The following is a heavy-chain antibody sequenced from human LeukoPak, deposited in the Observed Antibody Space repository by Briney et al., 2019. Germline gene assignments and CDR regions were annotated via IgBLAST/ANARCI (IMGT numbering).Heavy chain of an antibody. CDR2: IGTAGDT. Sequence: GGSLRLSRAASGFTFSSYDMHWVRHATGKGLEWVSAIGTAGDTYYPGSVKGRFTISRENAKNSLYLQMNSLRAGDTAVYYCARALPGGYFDYWGQGTLVTVSS. D-gene: IGHD1-26*01. CDR1: GFTFSSYD. CDR3: ARALPGGYFDY. V-gene: IGHV3-13*01. J-gene: IGHJ4*02.